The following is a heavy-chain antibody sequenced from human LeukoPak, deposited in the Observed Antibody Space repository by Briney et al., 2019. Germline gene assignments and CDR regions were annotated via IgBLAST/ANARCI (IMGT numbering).Heavy chain of an antibody. CDR1: DGSISSYY. CDR2: IYYSGNT. D-gene: IGHD1-26*01. V-gene: IGHV4-59*01. J-gene: IGHJ4*02. Sequence: SETLSLTCTVSDGSISSYYWNWIRQPPGKGPEWIAYIYYSGNTNYNPSLKSRVTISVDTSKNQFSLKLSSVTAADTAVYYCARDVGATPGYFDYWGQGTLVTVSS. CDR3: ARDVGATPGYFDY.